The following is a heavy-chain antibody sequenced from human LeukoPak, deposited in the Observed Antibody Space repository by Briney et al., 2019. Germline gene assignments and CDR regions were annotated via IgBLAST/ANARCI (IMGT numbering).Heavy chain of an antibody. V-gene: IGHV3-30-3*01. J-gene: IGHJ4*02. CDR3: ARGQRYSSGWHFFDQ. CDR1: GFTFSSYA. CDR2: ISYDGSNK. D-gene: IGHD6-19*01. Sequence: GGSLRLSCAASGFTFSSYAMHWVRQAPGKGLEWVAVISYDGSNKYYADSVKGRFTISRDNSKNTLYLQMNGLRAEDTAVYYCARGQRYSSGWHFFDQWGQGTLVTVSS.